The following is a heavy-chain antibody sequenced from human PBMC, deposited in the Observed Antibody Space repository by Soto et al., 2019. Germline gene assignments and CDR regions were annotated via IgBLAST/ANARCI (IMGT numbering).Heavy chain of an antibody. Sequence: QVQLQESGPGLVKLSETLSLTCAVSGDSISSVYWSWIRQPPGKGLEWIGYIYYSGSINYNPSLKNRVTISVDTSKNQFSLNLSSVTAADTAVYYCARSLWDTSGWKTDYWGQGTLVTVSS. CDR3: ARSLWDTSGWKTDY. J-gene: IGHJ4*02. CDR1: GDSISSVY. CDR2: IYYSGSI. D-gene: IGHD6-19*01. V-gene: IGHV4-59*01.